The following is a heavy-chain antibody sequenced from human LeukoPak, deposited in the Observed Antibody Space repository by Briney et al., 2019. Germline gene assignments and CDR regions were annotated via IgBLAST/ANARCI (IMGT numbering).Heavy chain of an antibody. CDR2: INPSGGST. V-gene: IGHV1-46*01. Sequence: ASVKVSCKASGYTFTSYGISWVRQAPGQGLEWMGIINPSGGSTSYAQKFQGRVTMTRDTSTSTVYMELSSLRSEDTAVYYCARASTAMVIATLWGQGTLVTVSS. CDR3: ARASTAMVIATL. J-gene: IGHJ4*02. D-gene: IGHD5-18*01. CDR1: GYTFTSYG.